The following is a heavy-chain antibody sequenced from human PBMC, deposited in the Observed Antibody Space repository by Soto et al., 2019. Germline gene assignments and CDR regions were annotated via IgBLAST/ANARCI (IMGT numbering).Heavy chain of an antibody. CDR2: ISYDGSTK. CDR1: GFTFSRYG. D-gene: IGHD6-13*01. Sequence: QVQLVESGGGVVQPGRSLRLSCVVSGFTFSRYGMHWVRQAPGKGLEWVAVISYDGSTKYYAESVKGRFTISRDNAKNTLYLQVNSLRGEDTAVYYCAKDSAGDSWYFDLWGRGTLVTVSS. CDR3: AKDSAGDSWYFDL. V-gene: IGHV3-30*18. J-gene: IGHJ2*01.